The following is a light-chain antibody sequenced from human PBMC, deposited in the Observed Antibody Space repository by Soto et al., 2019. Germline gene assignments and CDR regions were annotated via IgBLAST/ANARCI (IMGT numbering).Light chain of an antibody. Sequence: EIVLTQSPGTLSLSPGERATLSCRASQSVSSSYLAWYQQKPGQAPRLLIYGAFRRATGIPDRFSGSGSGTDFTLTISRLEPEDFAVYYCQQYGSSPQWTFGQGPKVDIK. CDR3: QQYGSSPQWT. CDR2: GAF. J-gene: IGKJ1*01. V-gene: IGKV3-20*01. CDR1: QSVSSSY.